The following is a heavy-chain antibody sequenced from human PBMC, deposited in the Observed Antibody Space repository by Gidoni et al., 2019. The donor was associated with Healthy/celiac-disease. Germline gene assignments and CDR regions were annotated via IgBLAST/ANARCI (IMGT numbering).Heavy chain of an antibody. CDR2: ISYDGSNQ. D-gene: IGHD6-6*01. CDR1: GVTFSSYG. Sequence: QVQLVESGGGVVEPGRSLRLSCAASGVTFSSYGMHLVRQAPGKGLEWVAVISYDGSNQYYADSVKGRFTISRDNSKNTLYLQMNSLRAEDTAVYYCAKDLGSSSEFDYWGQGTLVTVSS. V-gene: IGHV3-30*18. CDR3: AKDLGSSSEFDY. J-gene: IGHJ4*02.